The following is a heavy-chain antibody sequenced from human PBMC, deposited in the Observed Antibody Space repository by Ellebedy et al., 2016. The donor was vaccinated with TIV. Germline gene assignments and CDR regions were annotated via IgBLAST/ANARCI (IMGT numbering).Heavy chain of an antibody. CDR1: GGSISSGGYY. CDR2: IYHSGST. D-gene: IGHD2-15*01. J-gene: IGHJ4*02. CDR3: ARVRTDLGYCSGGSCFGVSY. V-gene: IGHV4-31*03. Sequence: SETLSLXCTVSGGSISSGGYYWSWIRQHPGKGLEWIGYIYHSGSTYYNPSLKSRVTISVDTSKNQFSLKLSSVTAADTAVYYCARVRTDLGYCSGGSCFGVSYWGQGTLVTVSS.